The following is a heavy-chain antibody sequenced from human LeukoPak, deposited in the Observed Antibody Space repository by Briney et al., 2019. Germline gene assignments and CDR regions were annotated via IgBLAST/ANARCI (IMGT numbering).Heavy chain of an antibody. CDR3: AKVPNYYGSGSLDY. CDR2: ISGSGGST. CDR1: GFTFSSYA. J-gene: IGHJ4*02. D-gene: IGHD3-10*01. Sequence: GGSLRLSCAASGFTFSSYAMSWVRQAPGKGLEWVSAISGSGGSTNYADSVKGRFTISRDNSKNTLYLQLNSLRAEDTAVYYCAKVPNYYGSGSLDYWGQGTLVTVSS. V-gene: IGHV3-23*01.